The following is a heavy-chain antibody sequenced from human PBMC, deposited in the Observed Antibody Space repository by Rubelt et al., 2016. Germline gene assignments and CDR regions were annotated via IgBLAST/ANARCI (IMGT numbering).Heavy chain of an antibody. V-gene: IGHV4-34*01. CDR3: ASPLGGLISGSPDAFDI. CDR2: INHSGST. CDR1: GGSFSGYY. Sequence: QVQLQQWGAGLLKPSETLSLTCAVYGGSFSGYYWSWIRQPPGKGLEWIGEINHSGSTNYNPSLKCRVTISVDTSKNQFSLKLSSVTAADTAVYYCASPLGGLISGSPDAFDIWGQGTMVTVSS. D-gene: IGHD1-26*01. J-gene: IGHJ3*02.